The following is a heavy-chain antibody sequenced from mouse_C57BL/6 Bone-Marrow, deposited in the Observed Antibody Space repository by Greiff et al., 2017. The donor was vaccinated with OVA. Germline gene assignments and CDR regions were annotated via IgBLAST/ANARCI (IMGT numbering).Heavy chain of an antibody. CDR1: GYTFTSYG. CDR3: ARERGWLLPSDY. Sequence: VQLQQSGAELARPGASVKLSCKASGYTFTSYGISWVKQRTGQGLEWIGEIYPRSGNTYYNEKFKGKATLTADESSSTAYMELRSLTSEDSAVYFCARERGWLLPSDYWGQGTTLTVSS. CDR2: IYPRSGNT. J-gene: IGHJ2*01. V-gene: IGHV1-81*01. D-gene: IGHD2-3*01.